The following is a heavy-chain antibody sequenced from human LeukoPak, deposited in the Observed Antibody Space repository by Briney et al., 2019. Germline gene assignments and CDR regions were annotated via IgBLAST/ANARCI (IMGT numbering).Heavy chain of an antibody. J-gene: IGHJ3*02. D-gene: IGHD4-17*01. Sequence: SQTLSLTCAISGDSVSSSSAAWNWIRQSPSRGLEWLGRTYYRSKWYNDYALSVKSRIAINPDTSKNQFSLQLNSVTPEDTAMYYCARARDYGDDAFDIWGQGTMVTVSS. CDR1: GDSVSSSSAA. CDR3: ARARDYGDDAFDI. V-gene: IGHV6-1*01. CDR2: TYYRSKWYN.